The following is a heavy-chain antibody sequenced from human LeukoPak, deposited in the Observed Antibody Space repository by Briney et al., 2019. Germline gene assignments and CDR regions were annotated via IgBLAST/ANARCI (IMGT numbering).Heavy chain of an antibody. CDR1: GYTFNDFY. J-gene: IGHJ4*02. D-gene: IGHD6-6*01. CDR2: INPKNGDT. Sequence: GASVKVSCKASGYTFNDFYIYWVRQAPGQGLECMGWINPKNGDTKYIQKFEGRVTMTSDTSTSTAYMELSRLTSDDTALYYCARALTGSSHARWGQGTLVTVS. CDR3: ARALTGSSHAR. V-gene: IGHV1-2*02.